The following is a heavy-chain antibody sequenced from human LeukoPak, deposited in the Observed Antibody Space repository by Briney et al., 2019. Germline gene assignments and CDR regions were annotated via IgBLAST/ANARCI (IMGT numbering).Heavy chain of an antibody. J-gene: IGHJ5*02. CDR2: MNPNSGNT. D-gene: IGHD4-17*01. V-gene: IGHV1-8*01. CDR1: GYTFNSYD. Sequence: ASVKVSCKASGYTFNSYDINWVRQATGQGLEWMGWMNPNSGNTGYAQKFQGRVTMTRNTSISTAYMELSSLRSEDTAVYYCARGPATVTINWFDPWGQGTLVTVSS. CDR3: ARGPATVTINWFDP.